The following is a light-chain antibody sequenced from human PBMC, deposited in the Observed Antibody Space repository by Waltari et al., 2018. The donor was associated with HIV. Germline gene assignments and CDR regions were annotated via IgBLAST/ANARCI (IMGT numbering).Light chain of an antibody. Sequence: QSVLTQPPSVSGDPGQRVTISCTGSKSNIGAGYEVHWYQQVPGTAPKLLIHGNNTRASGVPDRFSGSKSGTSASLAISGLQAEEEAEYHCQSYDSSLTTTVFGGGTKLTVL. CDR2: GNN. CDR3: QSYDSSLTTTV. J-gene: IGLJ2*01. CDR1: KSNIGAGYE. V-gene: IGLV1-40*01.